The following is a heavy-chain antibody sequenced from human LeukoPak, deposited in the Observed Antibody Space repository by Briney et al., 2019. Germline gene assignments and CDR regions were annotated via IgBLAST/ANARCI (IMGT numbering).Heavy chain of an antibody. CDR3: ARGPDYGGNFDY. D-gene: IGHD4-23*01. CDR1: GGTFSSYA. J-gene: IGHJ4*02. Sequence: SVKVSCKASGGTFSSYAISWVRQAPGQGLEWMGRIIPILGIANYAQKFQGRVTITADKSTSTAYMELSSLRSEDTAVYYCARGPDYGGNFDYWGQGTLVTVSS. V-gene: IGHV1-69*04. CDR2: IIPILGIA.